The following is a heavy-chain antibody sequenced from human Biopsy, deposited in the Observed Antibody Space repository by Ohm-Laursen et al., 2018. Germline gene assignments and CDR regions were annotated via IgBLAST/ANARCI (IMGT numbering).Heavy chain of an antibody. J-gene: IGHJ5*02. D-gene: IGHD3-22*01. CDR1: GGSISNNNYY. CDR3: ARDYDTSGYYYVS. V-gene: IGHV4-39*01. CDR2: IFYRGIT. Sequence: SETLSLTCTVSGGSISNNNYYWGWIRQPPGKGLEWIGSIFYRGITHYKPSLKSRVNISVDTSKNQFSLKLNSVTAADTAVYYCARDYDTSGYYYVSWGQGTLVTVSS.